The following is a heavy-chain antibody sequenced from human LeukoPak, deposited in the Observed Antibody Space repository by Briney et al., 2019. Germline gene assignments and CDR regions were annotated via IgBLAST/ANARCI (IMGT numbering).Heavy chain of an antibody. J-gene: IGHJ1*01. Sequence: VSGPTLVNPTQTLTLTCTFSGFSLSTSGVGVGWIRQPPGKALEWLALIYWNDDKRYSPSLKNRLTITKDTSKNQVVLTMTNMDPVDTATYYCALDSEYSNYVGYFHHWGQGTLVTVSS. CDR3: ALDSEYSNYVGYFHH. CDR2: IYWNDDK. CDR1: GFSLSTSGVG. V-gene: IGHV2-5*01. D-gene: IGHD4-11*01.